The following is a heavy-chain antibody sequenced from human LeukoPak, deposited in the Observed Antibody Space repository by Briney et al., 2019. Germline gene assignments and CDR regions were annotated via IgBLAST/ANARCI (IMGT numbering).Heavy chain of an antibody. D-gene: IGHD1-26*01. V-gene: IGHV4-4*02. CDR3: ARGGNKWELDNWFDP. CDR1: GGSISSSNW. CDR2: IFHSEST. Sequence: KPSETLSLTCAVSGGSISSSNWWSWVRQPPGKGLEWIGEIFHSESTNYNPSLKSRVTISVDKSKNQFSLKLNSVTAADTAVYYCARGGNKWELDNWFDPWGQGTLVTVSS. J-gene: IGHJ5*02.